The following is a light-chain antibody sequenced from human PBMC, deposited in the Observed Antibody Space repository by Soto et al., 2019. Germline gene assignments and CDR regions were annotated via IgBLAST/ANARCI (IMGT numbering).Light chain of an antibody. J-gene: IGLJ2*01. Sequence: QSALTQPPSASGSPGQSVTISCTGTSSDVGGYNYVSWYQQHPGKAPKLMISEINKRPSGVPDRFSGSKSGNTASLTVSGRQAEDEADYCCSSYAGSSTHVIFGGGTKLTVL. CDR1: SSDVGGYNY. CDR2: EIN. CDR3: SSYAGSSTHVI. V-gene: IGLV2-8*01.